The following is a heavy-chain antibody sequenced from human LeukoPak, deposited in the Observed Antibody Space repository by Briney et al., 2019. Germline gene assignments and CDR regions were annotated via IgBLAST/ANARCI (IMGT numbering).Heavy chain of an antibody. D-gene: IGHD3-3*01. Sequence: GASVKVSCKASGGTFSSYAISWVRQAPGQGLEWMGGIIPIFGTANYAQKFQGRVTITTDESTSTAYMELSSLRSEDTAVYYCARGGLDFWSGSLSYWGQGTLVTVSS. CDR2: IIPIFGTA. V-gene: IGHV1-69*05. J-gene: IGHJ4*02. CDR1: GGTFSSYA. CDR3: ARGGLDFWSGSLSY.